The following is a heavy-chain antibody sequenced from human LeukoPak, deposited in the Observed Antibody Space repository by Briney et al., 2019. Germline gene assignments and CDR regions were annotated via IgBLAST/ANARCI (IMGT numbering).Heavy chain of an antibody. CDR1: GSTFTGYY. V-gene: IGHV1-2*02. J-gene: IGHJ4*02. CDR3: ARAMVRGVFRSSSYYFDY. Sequence: GASVKVSCKASGSTFTGYYMHWVRQAPGQGLEWMGWINPNSGGTNYAQKFQGRVTMTRDTSISTAYMELSRLRSDDTAVYYCARAMVRGVFRSSSYYFDYWGQGTLVTVSS. CDR2: INPNSGGT. D-gene: IGHD3-10*01.